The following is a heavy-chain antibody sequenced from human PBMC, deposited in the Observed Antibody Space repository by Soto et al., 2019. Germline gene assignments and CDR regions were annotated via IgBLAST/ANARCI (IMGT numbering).Heavy chain of an antibody. CDR1: SGSISSSNW. CDR3: ASTKYYYDTVWFDP. CDR2: ICHSGST. V-gene: IGHV4-4*02. Sequence: SETLSLTCAVSSGSISSSNWWSWVRQPPGKGLEWIGEICHSGSTNYNPYLKSRGTISVDKSKNQFSLKMSSVTAADTAVYYCASTKYYYDTVWFDPWGQGTLVTVSS. J-gene: IGHJ5*02. D-gene: IGHD3-22*01.